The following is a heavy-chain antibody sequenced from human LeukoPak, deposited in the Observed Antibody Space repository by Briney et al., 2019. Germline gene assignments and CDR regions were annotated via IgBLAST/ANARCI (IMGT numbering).Heavy chain of an antibody. D-gene: IGHD6-19*01. V-gene: IGHV1-69*13. J-gene: IGHJ4*02. CDR2: IIPIFGTA. Sequence: SVKVSCKASGGTFSRYAISWVRQAPGQGLEWMGGIIPIFGTANYAQKFQGRVTITADESTSTAYMELSSLRSEDTAVYYCARGGTHSSGWYDYWGQGTLVTVSS. CDR1: GGTFSRYA. CDR3: ARGGTHSSGWYDY.